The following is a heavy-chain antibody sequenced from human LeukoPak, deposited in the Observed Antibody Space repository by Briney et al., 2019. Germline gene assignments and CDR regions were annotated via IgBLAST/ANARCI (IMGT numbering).Heavy chain of an antibody. Sequence: PETLSLTCTVSGGSISSSSYYWGWIRQPPGKGLEWIGSIYYSGSTYYNPSLKSRVTISVDTSKNQFSLKLSSVTAADTAVYYCARGLNWGANWFDPWGQGTLVAVSS. V-gene: IGHV4-39*07. D-gene: IGHD7-27*01. CDR1: GGSISSSSYY. CDR2: IYYSGST. J-gene: IGHJ5*02. CDR3: ARGLNWGANWFDP.